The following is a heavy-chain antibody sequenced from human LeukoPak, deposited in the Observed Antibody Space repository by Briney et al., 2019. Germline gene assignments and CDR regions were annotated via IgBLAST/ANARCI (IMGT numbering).Heavy chain of an antibody. J-gene: IGHJ4*02. D-gene: IGHD6-19*01. Sequence: GGSLRLSCAASGFTFSGYGMHWVRLAPGKGLEWVADIWFDGKNEHFAASVKGRFTISRDNAKNSLYLQMNSLRAEDTAVYYCARDYPYSSGWYKSRYFDYWGQGTLVTVSS. CDR2: IWFDGKNE. V-gene: IGHV3-33*01. CDR3: ARDYPYSSGWYKSRYFDY. CDR1: GFTFSGYG.